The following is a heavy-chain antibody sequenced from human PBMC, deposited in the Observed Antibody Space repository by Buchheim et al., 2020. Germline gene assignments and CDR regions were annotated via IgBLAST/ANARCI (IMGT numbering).Heavy chain of an antibody. CDR1: GFTFSSYG. CDR3: AKLATGYDFWSGYLIYYGMDV. D-gene: IGHD3-3*01. Sequence: VQLLDSGGGVVQPGRSLRLSCAASGFTFSSYGMHWVRQAPDKGLEWVAVISYDGSNKYYADSVKGRFTISRDNSKNTLYLQMNSLRAEDTAVYYCAKLATGYDFWSGYLIYYGMDVWGQGTT. J-gene: IGHJ6*02. V-gene: IGHV3-30*18. CDR2: ISYDGSNK.